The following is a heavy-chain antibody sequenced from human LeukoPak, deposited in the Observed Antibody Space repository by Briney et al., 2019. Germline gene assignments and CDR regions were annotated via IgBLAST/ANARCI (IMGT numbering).Heavy chain of an antibody. D-gene: IGHD4-17*01. CDR1: SGSISSYY. V-gene: IGHV4-59*01. J-gene: IGHJ4*02. CDR2: IYYSGST. Sequence: SETLSLTCTVSSGSISSYYWSWIRQPPGKGLEWIGYIYYSGSTNYNPSLKSRVTISVDTSKNQFSLKLSSVTAADTAVYYCARDDYGDYGLDYWGQGTLVTVSS. CDR3: ARDDYGDYGLDY.